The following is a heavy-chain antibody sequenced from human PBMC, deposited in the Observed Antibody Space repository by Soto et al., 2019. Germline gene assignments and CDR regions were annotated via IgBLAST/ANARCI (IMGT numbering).Heavy chain of an antibody. V-gene: IGHV4-59*01. J-gene: IGHJ1*01. Sequence: SATVTLTSPVSEGSMCIYYLTWIRQSPGRGLEWIGYISYSGSTYYNPSLKSRVTISADTSKNQFSLRMNSMIAADTAVYYCARADPDASVGYWGQGTLVTAPQ. D-gene: IGHD2-15*01. CDR1: EGSMCIYY. CDR3: ARADPDASVGY. CDR2: ISYSGST.